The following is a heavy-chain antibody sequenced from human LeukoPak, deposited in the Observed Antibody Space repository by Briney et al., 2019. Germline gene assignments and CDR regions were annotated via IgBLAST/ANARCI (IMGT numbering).Heavy chain of an antibody. D-gene: IGHD4-23*01. CDR3: AKNRAVVTLIRDAFDI. J-gene: IGHJ3*02. CDR1: GFSFSSYA. CDR2: ISGSGGST. V-gene: IGHV3-23*01. Sequence: PGGSLRLSCAASGFSFSSYAMSWARQAPGKGLEWVSAISGSGGSTHYADSVKGRFTISRDYYKNTVYLQMNSLRVEDTAVYYCAKNRAVVTLIRDAFDIWGQGTTVIVSS.